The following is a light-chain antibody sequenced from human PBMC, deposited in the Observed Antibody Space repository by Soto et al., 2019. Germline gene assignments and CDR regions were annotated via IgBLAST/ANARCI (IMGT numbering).Light chain of an antibody. Sequence: QSALTQPASVSGSPGQSITISCTGTSSDVGGYKYVSWYQLHPGEAPKLMIYEVNNRPSGVSNRFSGSKSDNTASLTISGLQAEDEADYYCSSYTSSSTWVFGGGTKVTVL. J-gene: IGLJ2*01. V-gene: IGLV2-14*01. CDR2: EVN. CDR1: SSDVGGYKY. CDR3: SSYTSSSTWV.